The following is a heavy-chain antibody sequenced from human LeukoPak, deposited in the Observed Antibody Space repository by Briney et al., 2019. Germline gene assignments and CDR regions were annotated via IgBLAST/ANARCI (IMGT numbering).Heavy chain of an antibody. CDR3: AREGVWASIAARPDY. D-gene: IGHD6-6*01. CDR2: ISYDGSNK. CDR1: GFTFSSYA. Sequence: GGSLRLSCAASGFTFSSYAMHWVRQAPGKGLEWVAVISYDGSNKYYADSVKGRFTISRDNSKNTLYLQMNSLRAEDTAVYYCAREGVWASIAARPDYWGQGTLVTVSP. V-gene: IGHV3-30-3*01. J-gene: IGHJ4*02.